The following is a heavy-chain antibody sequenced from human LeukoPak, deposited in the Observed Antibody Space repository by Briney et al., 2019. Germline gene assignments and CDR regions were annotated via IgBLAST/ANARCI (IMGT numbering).Heavy chain of an antibody. V-gene: IGHV3-21*01. D-gene: IGHD3-10*01. CDR3: ARDPTLYYYGSGTTFDY. J-gene: IGHJ4*02. CDR2: ISSSSSYI. Sequence: GGSLRLSCAASGFTFSNYAMSWVRQAPGKGLEWVSSISSSSSYIYYADSVKGRFTMSRDNAKNSLYLQMNSLRAEDTAVYYCARDPTLYYYGSGTTFDYWGQGTLVTVSS. CDR1: GFTFSNYA.